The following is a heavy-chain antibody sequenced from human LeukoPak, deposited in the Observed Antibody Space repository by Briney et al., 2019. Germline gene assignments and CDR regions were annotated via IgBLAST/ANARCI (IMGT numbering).Heavy chain of an antibody. CDR3: ARDRKTVLLWFGESHDAFDI. J-gene: IGHJ3*02. V-gene: IGHV1-8*03. D-gene: IGHD3-10*01. CDR1: GYTFTSDD. Sequence: ASVKVSCKASGYTFTSDDINWVRQATGQGLEWMGWMNPNSGNTGYVKKLQGRVTITRNTSISTAYMELSSLRSEEMAVYYCARDRKTVLLWFGESHDAFDIWGQGTMVTVSS. CDR2: MNPNSGNT.